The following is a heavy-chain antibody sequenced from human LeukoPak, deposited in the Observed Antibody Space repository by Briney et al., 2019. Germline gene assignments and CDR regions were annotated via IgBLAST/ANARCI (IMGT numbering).Heavy chain of an antibody. CDR1: GFTFSSYA. J-gene: IGHJ3*02. D-gene: IGHD2-2*01. V-gene: IGHV3-23*01. CDR3: AKEQCSGTSCYFFVLSDAFDI. Sequence: GGSVRLSCAASGFTFSSYAMSWVRQAPGKGLVWVSAISGSGGSTYYADSVKGRFTISRDNSKNTLYLQMNSLRAEDTAAYYCAKEQCSGTSCYFFVLSDAFDIWGQGTMVTVSS. CDR2: ISGSGGST.